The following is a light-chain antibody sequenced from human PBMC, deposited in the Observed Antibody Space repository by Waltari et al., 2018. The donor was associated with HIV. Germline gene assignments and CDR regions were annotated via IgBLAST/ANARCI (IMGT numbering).Light chain of an antibody. CDR1: SSNIGTHV. Sequence: QSVLTQPPSVSGTPGQRVSISYSGSSSNIGTHVVNWYQHLPGKAPKLIIYSNNQRPSGVPDRFSGSKSDTSASLAISGLQFDDEADYYCAAWDDTLNGHVIFGGGTKVTVL. CDR3: AAWDDTLNGHVI. J-gene: IGLJ2*01. V-gene: IGLV1-44*01. CDR2: SNN.